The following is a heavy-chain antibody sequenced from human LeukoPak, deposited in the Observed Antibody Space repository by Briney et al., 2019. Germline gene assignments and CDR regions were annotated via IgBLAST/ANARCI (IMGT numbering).Heavy chain of an antibody. V-gene: IGHV4-34*01. Sequence: SETLSLTCAVYGGSFSGYYWSWIRQPPGKGLEWIGEINHSGSTNYNPSLKSRVTISVDTSKNQFSLKLSSVTAADTAVYYCARQQDYGSGSYAYWGQGTLVTVSS. CDR2: INHSGST. CDR3: ARQQDYGSGSYAY. J-gene: IGHJ4*02. CDR1: GGSFSGYY. D-gene: IGHD3-10*01.